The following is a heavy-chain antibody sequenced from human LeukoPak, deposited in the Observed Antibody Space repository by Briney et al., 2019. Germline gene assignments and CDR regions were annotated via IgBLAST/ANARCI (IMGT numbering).Heavy chain of an antibody. J-gene: IGHJ4*02. D-gene: IGHD1-14*01. CDR2: ISGSGGST. CDR3: ARGTNRSPLDFDH. Sequence: GGSLRLSCAASGFTFSSYAMSWVRQAPGKGLEWVSAISGSGGSTYYADSVKGRFTISRDNAKNSLYLQMNSLRAEDTAVYYCARGTNRSPLDFDHWGQGTLVTVSS. V-gene: IGHV3-23*01. CDR1: GFTFSSYA.